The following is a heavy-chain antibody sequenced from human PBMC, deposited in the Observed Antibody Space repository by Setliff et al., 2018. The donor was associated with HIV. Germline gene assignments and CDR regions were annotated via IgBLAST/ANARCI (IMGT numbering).Heavy chain of an antibody. Sequence: SETLSLTCAVYGGSFINYYWSWIRQSPGKGLEWIGEITHSGSTNYNPSLKSRVTISVDTSKNQISLKLTSVTAADTAVYCCARARNFHGNNYGYSAGAYWYFDLWGRGTLVTVSS. V-gene: IGHV4-34*01. CDR1: GGSFINYY. D-gene: IGHD5-18*01. CDR3: ARARNFHGNNYGYSAGAYWYFDL. J-gene: IGHJ2*01. CDR2: ITHSGST.